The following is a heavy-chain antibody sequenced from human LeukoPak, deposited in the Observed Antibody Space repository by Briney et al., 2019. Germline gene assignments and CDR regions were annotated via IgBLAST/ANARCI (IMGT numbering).Heavy chain of an antibody. Sequence: GGSLRLSCAASGFTFSIYAMTWVRQAPGKGLEWVSTFSGSGGTTYYADSVKGRFTISRDNSKNTLYLQMNSLRAEDTAVYYCARDHSGRVFDYWGQGTLVTVSS. CDR1: GFTFSIYA. J-gene: IGHJ4*02. CDR2: FSGSGGTT. V-gene: IGHV3-23*01. D-gene: IGHD3-10*01. CDR3: ARDHSGRVFDY.